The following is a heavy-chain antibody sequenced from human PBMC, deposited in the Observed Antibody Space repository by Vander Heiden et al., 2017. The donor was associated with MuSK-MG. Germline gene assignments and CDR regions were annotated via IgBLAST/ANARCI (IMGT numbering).Heavy chain of an antibody. CDR3: AREGDGYNAVDY. D-gene: IGHD5-12*01. CDR1: GFTFNSYW. CDR2: TNRDGSST. V-gene: IGHV3-74*01. J-gene: IGHJ4*02. Sequence: VPLVESGGCLVQPGGSLRLSCAATGFTFNSYWMHWVRQAPGKGLVWVSRTNRDGSSTSYADSVKGRFTISRDNAKNTLYLQRNSLRAEDTAVYYCAREGDGYNAVDYWGQGTLVTVSS.